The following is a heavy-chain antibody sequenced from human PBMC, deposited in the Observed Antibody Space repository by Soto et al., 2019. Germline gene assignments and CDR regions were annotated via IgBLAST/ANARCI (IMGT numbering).Heavy chain of an antibody. J-gene: IGHJ4*02. D-gene: IGHD3-16*01. CDR1: GGSFSGYY. V-gene: IGHV4-34*01. CDR2: INHSGST. Sequence: PSETLSLTCAVYGGSFSGYYWSWIRQPPGKGLEWIGEINHSGSTNYNPSLKSRVTISVDTSKNQFSLKLSSVTAADTAVYYCARGGGDDYLHYWGQGTLVTVSS. CDR3: ARGGGDDYLHY.